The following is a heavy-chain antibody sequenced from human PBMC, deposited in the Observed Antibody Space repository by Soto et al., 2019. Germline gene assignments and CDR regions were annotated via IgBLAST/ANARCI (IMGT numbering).Heavy chain of an antibody. CDR3: ARENNGFDY. D-gene: IGHD2-8*01. Sequence: GASVKVSCKASGYTFTSYFLHWVRQAPGQGLEWMGIINSSGSRPSYAQKFQGRVTMTRDTSTTTVYMELSSLRSEDTAVYYCARENNGFDYWGQGTLVTVSS. J-gene: IGHJ4*02. V-gene: IGHV1-46*03. CDR2: INSSGSRP. CDR1: GYTFTSYF.